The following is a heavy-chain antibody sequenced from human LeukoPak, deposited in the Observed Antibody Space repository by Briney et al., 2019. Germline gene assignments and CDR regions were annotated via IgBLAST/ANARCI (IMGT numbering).Heavy chain of an antibody. CDR3: ARAGYYMDV. Sequence: PSETLSLTCAVYGGSFSGYYWSWIRQPPGKGLEWIGEINHSGSTNYNPSLKSRVIISVDTSKNQFSLKLSSVTAADTAVYYCARAGYYMDVWGKGTTVTVSS. V-gene: IGHV4-34*01. J-gene: IGHJ6*03. CDR1: GGSFSGYY. CDR2: INHSGST.